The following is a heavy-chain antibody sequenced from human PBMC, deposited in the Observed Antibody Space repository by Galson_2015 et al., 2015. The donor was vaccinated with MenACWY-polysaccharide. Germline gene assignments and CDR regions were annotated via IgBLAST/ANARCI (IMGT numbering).Heavy chain of an antibody. CDR1: GFTFSSYA. CDR2: ISDSGGST. D-gene: IGHD2-8*02. V-gene: IGHV3-23*01. J-gene: IGHJ2*01. CDR3: AKGTGDWYFDL. Sequence: SLRLSCAASGFTFSSYAMSWVRQAPGKGLEWVSAISDSGGSTYYADSVKGRFTISRGNSKNTLYLQMNSLRAEDTAVYYCAKGTGDWYFDLWGRGTLVTVSS.